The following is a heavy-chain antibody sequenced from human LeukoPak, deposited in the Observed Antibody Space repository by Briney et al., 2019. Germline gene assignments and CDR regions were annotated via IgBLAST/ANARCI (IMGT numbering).Heavy chain of an antibody. Sequence: TGGSLRLSCAASGFTFSNSPMAWVRQAPGKGLEWVSTFSARTGYTYYADSLKGRFIISRDISKDTLYLQMNSLRAEDTAVYYCVKRSPYYCDLWGQGTLVTVSS. J-gene: IGHJ4*02. CDR2: FSARTGYT. CDR1: GFTFSNSP. CDR3: VKRSPYYCDL. V-gene: IGHV3-23*01.